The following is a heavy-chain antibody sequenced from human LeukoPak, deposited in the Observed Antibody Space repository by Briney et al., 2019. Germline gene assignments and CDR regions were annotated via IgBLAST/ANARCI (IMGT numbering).Heavy chain of an antibody. D-gene: IGHD2-2*01. J-gene: IGHJ4*02. CDR3: AKDGVLGCSSTSCYSGYFDY. CDR2: ISGSGGST. Sequence: GGSLRLSCAASGFTISSYAMSWVRQAPGKGLEWVSAISGSGGSTYYADSVKGRFTFSRDNSKNTLYLQMNSLRAEDTAVYYCAKDGVLGCSSTSCYSGYFDYWGQGTLVTVSS. CDR1: GFTISSYA. V-gene: IGHV3-23*01.